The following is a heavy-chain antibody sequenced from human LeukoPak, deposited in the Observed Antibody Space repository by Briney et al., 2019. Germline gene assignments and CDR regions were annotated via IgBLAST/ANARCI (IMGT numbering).Heavy chain of an antibody. CDR2: INTDGSTT. CDR3: ARAVYYSNYLGY. Sequence: AGGSLRLSCAASGFTFSNYWMHWVRQAPGKGLVWVSRINTDGSTTTYADSVKGRFTISRDNAKNTLYLQMNSLRAEDTAMYYCARAVYYSNYLGYWGQGTLVTVSS. J-gene: IGHJ4*01. V-gene: IGHV3-74*01. D-gene: IGHD3-10*01. CDR1: GFTFSNYW.